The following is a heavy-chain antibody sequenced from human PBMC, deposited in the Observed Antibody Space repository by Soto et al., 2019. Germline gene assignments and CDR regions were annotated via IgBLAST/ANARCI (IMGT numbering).Heavy chain of an antibody. Sequence: GGSLRLSCAASGFTFSSYGMHWVRQAPGKGLEWVAVIWYDGSNKYYADSVKGRFTISRDNSKNTLYLQMNSLRAEDTAVYYCARDNHLGAAPYYYYYGMDVWGQGTTVTVSS. J-gene: IGHJ6*02. CDR2: IWYDGSNK. CDR3: ARDNHLGAAPYYYYYGMDV. D-gene: IGHD1-26*01. CDR1: GFTFSSYG. V-gene: IGHV3-33*01.